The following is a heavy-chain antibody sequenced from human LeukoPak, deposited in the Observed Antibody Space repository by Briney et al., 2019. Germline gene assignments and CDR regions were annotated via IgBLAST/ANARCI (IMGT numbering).Heavy chain of an antibody. CDR2: ISYDGSNK. Sequence: PGGSLRLSCAASGFTFSSYAMSWVRQAPGKGLEWVAVISYDGSNKYYADSVKGRFTISRDNSKNTLYLQMNSLRAEDTAVYYCAKQEGYSYGFEYYFDYWGQGTLVTVSS. CDR3: AKQEGYSYGFEYYFDY. CDR1: GFTFSSYA. J-gene: IGHJ4*02. V-gene: IGHV3-30*18. D-gene: IGHD5-18*01.